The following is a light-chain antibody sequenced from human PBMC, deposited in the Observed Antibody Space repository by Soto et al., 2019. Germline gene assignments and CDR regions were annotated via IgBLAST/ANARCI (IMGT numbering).Light chain of an antibody. CDR2: DAS. CDR3: HQYNSWPPGT. J-gene: IGKJ2*01. CDR1: QSISRS. Sequence: EIVVTPSPATLSVSPGERATLSCRASQSISRSLAWYQQKPGQAPRLLISDASTRATGIPARFSGSGSGTEFTLTISSLQSEDFALYYCHQYNSWPPGTFGQGTKVDIK. V-gene: IGKV3-15*01.